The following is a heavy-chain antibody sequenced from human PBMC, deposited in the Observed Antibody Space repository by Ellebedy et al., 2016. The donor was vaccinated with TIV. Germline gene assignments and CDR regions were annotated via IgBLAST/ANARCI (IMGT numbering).Heavy chain of an antibody. CDR1: GFTFSDYY. CDR3: ARDPFLSHFDY. D-gene: IGHD3-16*02. Sequence: GGSLRLSXAASGFTFSDYYMSWIRQAPGKGLEWVSYISSSGSTIYYADSVKGRFTISRDNAKNSLYLQMNSLRAEDTAVYYCARDPFLSHFDYWGQGTLVTVSS. V-gene: IGHV3-11*01. CDR2: ISSSGSTI. J-gene: IGHJ4*02.